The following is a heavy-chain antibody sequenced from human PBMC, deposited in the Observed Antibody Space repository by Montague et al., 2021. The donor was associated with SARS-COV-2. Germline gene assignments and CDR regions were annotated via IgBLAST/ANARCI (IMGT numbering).Heavy chain of an antibody. CDR2: IYYSGST. Sequence: SETLSLTCTVSVCSISSYYWSWIRQPPGKGLEWIGYIYYSGSTNYNPSLKNRFTISVDTSKNQFSLKLSSVTAADTDVYYCARAPSGRLQLRDFYYFDYWGQGTLVTVSS. CDR1: VCSISSYY. V-gene: IGHV4-59*01. D-gene: IGHD5-24*01. CDR3: ARAPSGRLQLRDFYYFDY. J-gene: IGHJ4*02.